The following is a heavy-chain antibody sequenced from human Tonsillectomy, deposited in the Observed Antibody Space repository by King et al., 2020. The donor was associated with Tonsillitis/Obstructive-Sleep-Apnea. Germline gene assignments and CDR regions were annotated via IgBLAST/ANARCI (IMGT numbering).Heavy chain of an antibody. D-gene: IGHD3-22*01. CDR3: ARDRRNYYDSSGYIDY. V-gene: IGHV1-69*12. CDR2: SIPIFVTA. Sequence: QLVQSGAEVKKPGSSVKVSCKASGGTFSSYAISWVRQAPGQGLEWMGGSIPIFVTANYAQKFQGIVTITADESTSTAYMGLSSLRSEDTAVYYCARDRRNYYDSSGYIDYWGQGTLVTVSS. J-gene: IGHJ4*02. CDR1: GGTFSSYA.